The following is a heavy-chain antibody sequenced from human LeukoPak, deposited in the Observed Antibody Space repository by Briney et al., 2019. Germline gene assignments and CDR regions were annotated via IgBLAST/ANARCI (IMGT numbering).Heavy chain of an antibody. CDR3: ARDIGVCQFDY. CDR1: GYSFTSYG. CDR2: ISGYNGRT. Sequence: ASVKVSCKTSGYSFTSYGISWVRQAPGQGLEWLGWISGYNGRTDYSQKLQGRVTMTTDTSTSTAYMELRSLTSDDTAMYYCARDIGVCQFDYWGQGALVTVSS. J-gene: IGHJ4*02. D-gene: IGHD2-2*01. V-gene: IGHV1-18*01.